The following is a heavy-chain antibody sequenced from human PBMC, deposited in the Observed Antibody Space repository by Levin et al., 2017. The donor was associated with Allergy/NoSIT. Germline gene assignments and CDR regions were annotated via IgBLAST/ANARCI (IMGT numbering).Heavy chain of an antibody. CDR2: ISGSGGST. CDR3: ATTQLERLEAQFDY. V-gene: IGHV3-23*01. Sequence: GESLKISCAASGFTFSSYAMSWVRQAPGKGLEWVSAISGSGGSTYYADSVKGRFTISRDNSKNTLYLQMNSLRAEDTAVYYCATTQLERLEAQFDYWGQGTLVTVSS. J-gene: IGHJ4*02. D-gene: IGHD1-1*01. CDR1: GFTFSSYA.